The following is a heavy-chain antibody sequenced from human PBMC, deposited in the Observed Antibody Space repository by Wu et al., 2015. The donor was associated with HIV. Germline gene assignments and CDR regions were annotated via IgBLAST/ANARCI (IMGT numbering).Heavy chain of an antibody. D-gene: IGHD2-2*01. Sequence: QVRLVQSGAEVRKPGASVKVSCKASGYTFTGYYMHWVRQAPGQGLEWMGWINPNSGGSGGTNYAQKFQGRVTMTRDTSISTAYMELSRLRSADTAVYYCVSSAGTSYYFDYWAREPWSPSPQ. CDR3: VSSAGTSYYFDY. V-gene: IGHV1-2*02. CDR2: INPNSGGSGGT. J-gene: IGHJ4*02. CDR1: GYTFTGYY.